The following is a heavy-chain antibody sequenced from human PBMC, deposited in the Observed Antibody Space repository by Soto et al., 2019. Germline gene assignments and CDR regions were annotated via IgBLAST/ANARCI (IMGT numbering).Heavy chain of an antibody. V-gene: IGHV1-3*01. CDR2: INAGNGNT. J-gene: IGHJ4*02. Sequence: ASVKVSCKASGYTFTDYFRNWMRQAPGQRLEWMGWINAGNGNTKYSQKFQGRVTITRDTSASTAYMELSSLGSEDTAVYYCAREHDFWSAYSFDYWGPGTMVTVSS. CDR3: AREHDFWSAYSFDY. CDR1: GYTFTDYF. D-gene: IGHD3-3*01.